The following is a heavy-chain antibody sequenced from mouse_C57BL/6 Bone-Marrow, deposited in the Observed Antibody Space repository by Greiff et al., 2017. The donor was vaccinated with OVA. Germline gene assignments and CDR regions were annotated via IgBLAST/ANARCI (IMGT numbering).Heavy chain of an antibody. J-gene: IGHJ4*01. Sequence: QVQLKQPGAELVKPGASVKLSCKASGYTFTSYWMHWVKQRPGQGLEWIGMINPNSGSTNYNEKFKSKATLTVDKSSSTAYLQLSSLTSEEYSVYYCAGGGCTSVGNYAMDYWGQGTSVTVSS. D-gene: IGHD1-1*01. CDR2: INPNSGST. CDR3: AGGGCTSVGNYAMDY. V-gene: IGHV1-64*01. CDR1: GYTFTSYW.